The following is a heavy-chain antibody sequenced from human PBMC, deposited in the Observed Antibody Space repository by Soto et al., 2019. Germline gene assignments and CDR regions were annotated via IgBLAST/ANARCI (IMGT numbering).Heavy chain of an antibody. CDR1: GFTVSSNY. Sequence: EVQLVESGGGLVQPGGSLRLSCAASGFTVSSNYMSWVRQAPGKGLEWVSVIYSGGSTYYADSVKGRFTISRDNSKNTLDLQMNSLRAEETAVYYCARDRSTFYAFDIWGQGTMVTVSS. CDR3: ARDRSTFYAFDI. V-gene: IGHV3-66*01. J-gene: IGHJ3*02. D-gene: IGHD3-16*01. CDR2: IYSGGST.